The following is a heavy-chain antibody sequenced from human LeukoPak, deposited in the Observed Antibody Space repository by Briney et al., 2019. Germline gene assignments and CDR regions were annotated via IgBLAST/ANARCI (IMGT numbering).Heavy chain of an antibody. CDR2: IYYSGST. Sequence: SETLSLTCTVSGGSISSGGYYWSWIRQHPGKGLEWIGYIYYSGSTYYNPSLKSRVTISVDTSKNQFSLKLSSVTAADTAVYYCARDRIVGAPAGYYYMDVWGKGTTVTVSS. CDR1: GGSISSGGYY. V-gene: IGHV4-31*03. CDR3: ARDRIVGAPAGYYYMDV. J-gene: IGHJ6*03. D-gene: IGHD1-26*01.